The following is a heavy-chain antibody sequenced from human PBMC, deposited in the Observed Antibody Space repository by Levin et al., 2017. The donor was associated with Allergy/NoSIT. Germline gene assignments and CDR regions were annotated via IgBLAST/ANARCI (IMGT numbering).Heavy chain of an antibody. V-gene: IGHV3-15*01. CDR2: VKSQAAGGTA. Sequence: GGSLLLSFSSSFFPFLPFFLLFFLPSPFPFLSFVGRVKSQAAGGTADYAAPVKGRFSISRDDSENTLYLQMNSLRPEDTAVYYCTREPHFDYWGQGTLVTVSS. J-gene: IGHJ4*02. CDR1: FFPFLPFF. CDR3: TREPHFDY.